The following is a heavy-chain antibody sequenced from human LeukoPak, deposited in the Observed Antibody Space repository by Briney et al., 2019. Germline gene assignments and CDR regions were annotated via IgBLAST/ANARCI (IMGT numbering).Heavy chain of an antibody. CDR3: AKDLAVAGYLYP. Sequence: YPGGSLRLSCAASGFTFSSYAMHWARQAPGKGLEWVAVISYDGSNKYYADSVKGRFTISRDNSKNTLYLQMNSLRAEDTAVYYCAKDLAVAGYLYPWGQGTLVTVSS. J-gene: IGHJ5*02. V-gene: IGHV3-30-3*01. CDR2: ISYDGSNK. CDR1: GFTFSSYA. D-gene: IGHD6-19*01.